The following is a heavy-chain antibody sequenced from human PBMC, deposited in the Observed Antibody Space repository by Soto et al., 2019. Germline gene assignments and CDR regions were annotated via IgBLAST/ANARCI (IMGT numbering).Heavy chain of an antibody. CDR1: GGSISSSNW. D-gene: IGHD1-26*01. CDR2: IYHSGST. Sequence: PSETLSLTCAVSGGSISSSNWWSWVRQPPGKGLEWIGEIYHSGSTNYNPSLKSRVTISVDKSKNQFSLKLSSVTAADTAVYYCARDPAEGATAGNNGFDPWGQGTLVTVSS. CDR3: ARDPAEGATAGNNGFDP. V-gene: IGHV4-4*02. J-gene: IGHJ5*02.